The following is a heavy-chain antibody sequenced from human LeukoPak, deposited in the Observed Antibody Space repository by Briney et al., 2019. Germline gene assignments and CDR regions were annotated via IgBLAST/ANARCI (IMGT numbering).Heavy chain of an antibody. J-gene: IGHJ5*01. V-gene: IGHV1-18*01. CDR2: ISAYNGNT. Sequence: ASVEVSCKASGYTFTSYGISWVRQAPGQGLEWMGWISAYNGNTNYAQKLQGRVTMTTDTSASTAYMELRSLRSDDTAVYYCARASGSYWWFDSWGQGTLVTVSS. CDR3: ARASGSYWWFDS. CDR1: GYTFTSYG. D-gene: IGHD1-26*01.